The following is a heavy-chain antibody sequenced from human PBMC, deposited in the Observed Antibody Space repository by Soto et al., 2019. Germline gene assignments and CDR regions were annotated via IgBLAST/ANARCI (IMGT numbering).Heavy chain of an antibody. Sequence: SLRLSFAASGFTFRSYAMSWVRQAPGKGLDWVSAIGGRGGNTYYADSVKGRFTISRDNSKNTLFLQMDSLRAEDTAVYYCAKTRDIYYGMDVWGQGTRSPSP. CDR1: GFTFRSYA. D-gene: IGHD2-21*02. CDR2: IGGRGGNT. V-gene: IGHV3-23*01. CDR3: AKTRDIYYGMDV. J-gene: IGHJ6*02.